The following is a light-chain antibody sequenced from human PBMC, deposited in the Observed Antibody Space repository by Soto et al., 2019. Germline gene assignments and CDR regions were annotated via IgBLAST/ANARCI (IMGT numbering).Light chain of an antibody. CDR2: DAS. V-gene: IGKV1-5*01. J-gene: IGKJ2*01. CDR1: QSISSY. CDR3: QQHNSYSYT. Sequence: DIEMTQSPATLSLSVGDRATITCRASQSISSYLAWYQQKPGQAPKLLIYDASSWDSGVPSRFSGSGSGTEFTLTISSLQPDDFATYYCQQHNSYSYTFGQGTKLEIK.